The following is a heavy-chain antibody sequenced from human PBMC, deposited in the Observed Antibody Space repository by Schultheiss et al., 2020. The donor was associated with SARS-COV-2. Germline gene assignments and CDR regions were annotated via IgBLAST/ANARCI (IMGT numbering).Heavy chain of an antibody. CDR3: ARDGRDNYYYYGMDV. V-gene: IGHV3-30*04. Sequence: GGSLRLSCAASGFTFSSYAMHWVRQAPGKGLEWVAVISYDGSNKYYADSVKGRFTISRDNSKNTLYLQMNSLRAEDTAVYYCARDGRDNYYYYGMDVWGQGTTVTVSS. CDR1: GFTFSSYA. D-gene: IGHD1-1*01. J-gene: IGHJ6*02. CDR2: ISYDGSNK.